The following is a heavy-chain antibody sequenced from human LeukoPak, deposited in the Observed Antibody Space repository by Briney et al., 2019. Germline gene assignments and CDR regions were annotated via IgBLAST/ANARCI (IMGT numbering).Heavy chain of an antibody. CDR3: ASRSLPATFYGMAV. J-gene: IGHJ6*02. CDR2: ISRGSTFI. D-gene: IGHD1-14*01. V-gene: IGHV3-21*01. Sequence: GGSLRLSCVSFGSSLDDDHMNWMNWVRQAPGKGLEWVSSISRGSTFIYYGESVKGRFTVSKDNAKNSLYLHMNSLRVEDTGVYYCASRSLPATFYGMAVWGQGTTVTVAS. CDR1: GSSLDDDH.